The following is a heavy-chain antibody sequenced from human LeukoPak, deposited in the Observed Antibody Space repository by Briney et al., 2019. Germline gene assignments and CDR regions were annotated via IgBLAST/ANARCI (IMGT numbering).Heavy chain of an antibody. CDR3: ARHLPYSSSWYIGYYYYGMDV. V-gene: IGHV1-8*01. CDR2: MNPNSGNT. J-gene: IGHJ6*02. CDR1: GYTFTSYD. D-gene: IGHD6-13*01. Sequence: ASVKVSCKASGYTFTSYDINWVRQATGQGLEWMEWMNPNSGNTGYAQKFQGRVTMTRNTSISTAYMELSSLRSEDTAVYYCARHLPYSSSWYIGYYYYGMDVWGQGTTVTVSS.